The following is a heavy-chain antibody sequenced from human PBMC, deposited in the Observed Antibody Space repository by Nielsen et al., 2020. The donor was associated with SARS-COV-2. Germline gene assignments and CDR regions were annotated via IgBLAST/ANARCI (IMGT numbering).Heavy chain of an antibody. V-gene: IGHV3-9*01. CDR3: AREDQQLDYYFYYYGMDV. CDR2: ISWNSGSI. Sequence: GGSLRLSCAASGFTFDDYAMHWVRQAPGKGLEWVSGISWNSGSIGYADSVKGRFTISRDNAKNSLYLQMNSLRAEDTAVFYCAREDQQLDYYFYYYGMDVWGQGTTVTVSS. J-gene: IGHJ6*02. D-gene: IGHD6-13*01. CDR1: GFTFDDYA.